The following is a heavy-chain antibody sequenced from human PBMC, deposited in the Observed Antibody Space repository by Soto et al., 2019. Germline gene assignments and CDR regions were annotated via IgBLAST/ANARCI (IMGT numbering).Heavy chain of an antibody. D-gene: IGHD2-15*01. Sequence: GGSLRLSCAASGFTYSSSWMHWVRQALGKGLVWVSRIHSDGSSTSYADSVKGRFTISRDNAKNTLYLQMNSLRAEDTAVYYCVRTSLVVAAATREDYWGQGTLVTVSS. J-gene: IGHJ4*02. CDR1: GFTYSSSW. CDR2: IHSDGSST. V-gene: IGHV3-74*01. CDR3: VRTSLVVAAATREDY.